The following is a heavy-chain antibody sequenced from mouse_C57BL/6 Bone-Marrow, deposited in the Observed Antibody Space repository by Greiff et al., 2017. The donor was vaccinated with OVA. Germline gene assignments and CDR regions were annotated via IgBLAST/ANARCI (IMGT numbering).Heavy chain of an antibody. Sequence: EVQLQQSGAELVRPGASVKLSCTASGFNIKDDYMHWVKQRPEQGLEWIGWIDPENGDTEYASKFQGKATITADTSSNTAYLQLSSLTSEDTSVYYFTTLTVVASHYFDYWGQGTTLTVSS. CDR1: GFNIKDDY. V-gene: IGHV14-4*01. D-gene: IGHD1-1*01. J-gene: IGHJ2*01. CDR2: IDPENGDT. CDR3: TTLTVVASHYFDY.